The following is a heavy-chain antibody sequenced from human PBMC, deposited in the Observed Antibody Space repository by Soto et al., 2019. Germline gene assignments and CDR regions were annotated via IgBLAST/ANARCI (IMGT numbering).Heavy chain of an antibody. CDR2: LTPSGHDT. CDR3: ARAIRGYGSYGRY. J-gene: IGHJ4*01. V-gene: IGHV3-11*06. Sequence: QVQLVESGGDLVKPGGSLRLSCAASGFTFSDYYMSWIRQTPGKCLEWVLYLTPSGHDTAYADSVRGRFTISRDNDNNSLSLQMNRLRVEDSGFYYCARAIRGYGSYGRYLGHGTLVTVSS. D-gene: IGHD5-12*01. CDR1: GFTFSDYY.